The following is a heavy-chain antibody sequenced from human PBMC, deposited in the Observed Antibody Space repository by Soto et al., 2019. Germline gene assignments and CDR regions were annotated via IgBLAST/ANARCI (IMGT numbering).Heavy chain of an antibody. CDR2: ISGSGGST. D-gene: IGHD3-9*01. J-gene: IGHJ1*01. V-gene: IGHV3-23*01. CDR1: GFTFSSYA. Sequence: EVQLLESGGGLVQPGGSLRLSCAASGFTFSSYAMSWVRQAPGKGLEWVSAISGSGGSTYYADSVKGRFTISRDNSKNTLYLQMNSLRAEDTAVYYCANPYDMLTGSEYFQHWGQGTLVTVSS. CDR3: ANPYDMLTGSEYFQH.